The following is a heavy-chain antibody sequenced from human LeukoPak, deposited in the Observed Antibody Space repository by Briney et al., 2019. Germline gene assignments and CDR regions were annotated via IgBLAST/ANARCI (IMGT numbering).Heavy chain of an antibody. Sequence: SGPTLVNPTQTLTLTCTFSGFSHSTSGVGVGWIRQPPGKALEWLALIYWDDDKRYSPSLKSRLTITKDPSNNQVVLTMTNMDPVDTATYYCAHRNYDSSGPDAFDIWGQGTMVTVSS. CDR3: AHRNYDSSGPDAFDI. CDR2: IYWDDDK. V-gene: IGHV2-5*02. CDR1: GFSHSTSGVG. D-gene: IGHD3-22*01. J-gene: IGHJ3*02.